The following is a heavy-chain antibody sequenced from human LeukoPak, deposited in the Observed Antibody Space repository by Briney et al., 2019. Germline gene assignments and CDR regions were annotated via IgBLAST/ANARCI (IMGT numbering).Heavy chain of an antibody. J-gene: IGHJ6*04. CDR3: AELGITMIGGV. D-gene: IGHD3-10*02. Sequence: GASVKVSCKASGFTFTSSAMQWVRQARGQRLEWIGWIVVGSGNTNYAQKFQERVTITRDMSTSTAYMELSSLRAEDTAVYYCAELGITMIGGVWGKGTTVTISS. CDR1: GFTFTSSA. V-gene: IGHV1-58*02. CDR2: IVVGSGNT.